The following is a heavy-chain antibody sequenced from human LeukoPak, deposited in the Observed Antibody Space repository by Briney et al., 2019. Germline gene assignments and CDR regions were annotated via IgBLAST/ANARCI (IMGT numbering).Heavy chain of an antibody. CDR2: IYYSGST. D-gene: IGHD6-19*01. CDR1: GGSITSYY. V-gene: IGHV4-59*01. J-gene: IGHJ4*02. CDR3: ARVFKAGTLPRYYFDY. Sequence: PSETQSLTCTVSGGSITSYYWTWIRQPPGKGLEWIGYIYYSGSTNYNPSLKSRVTISVDTSKNQFSLKLNSVTAADTAVYYCARVFKAGTLPRYYFDYWGQGTLVTVSS.